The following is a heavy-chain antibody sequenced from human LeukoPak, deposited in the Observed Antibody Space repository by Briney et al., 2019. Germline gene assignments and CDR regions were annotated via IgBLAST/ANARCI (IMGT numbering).Heavy chain of an antibody. CDR3: ARDEVVVARNAEYFQH. V-gene: IGHV1-18*01. Sequence: ASVKVSCKASGYTFTSYGISWVRQAPGQGLEWMGWISAYNGNTNYAQKLRGRVTMTTDTSTSTAYMELRSLRSDDTAVYSCARDEVVVARNAEYFQHWGQGPRVTVSS. D-gene: IGHD2-15*01. CDR1: GYTFTSYG. J-gene: IGHJ1*01. CDR2: ISAYNGNT.